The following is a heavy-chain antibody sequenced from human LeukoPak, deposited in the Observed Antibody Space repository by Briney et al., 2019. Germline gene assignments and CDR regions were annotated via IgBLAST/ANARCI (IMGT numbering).Heavy chain of an antibody. CDR2: IYYSGST. CDR1: GGSISSSSYY. CDR3: ARHAWFDP. J-gene: IGHJ5*02. Sequence: SETLSLTXTVSGGSISSSSYYWGWIRQPPGKGLEWIGSIYYSGSTYYNPSLKSRVTISVDTSKNQFSLKLSSVTAADTAVYYCARHAWFDPWGQGTLVTVSS. V-gene: IGHV4-39*01.